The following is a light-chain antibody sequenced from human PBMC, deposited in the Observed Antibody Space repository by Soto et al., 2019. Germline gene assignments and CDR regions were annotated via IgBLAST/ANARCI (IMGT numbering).Light chain of an antibody. CDR1: GSNIETNY. CDR3: SATDDSVTGPV. CDR2: TND. J-gene: IGLJ2*01. V-gene: IGLV1-47*01. Sequence: QSVLTQPPSASGTPGQTVTISCSGSGSNIETNYVYWYQKLPTTAPRLLIYTNDQRPSGVPDRFSAFKSGTSASLVISGLRPEDEADYYCSATDDSVTGPVFGGGTKLTVL.